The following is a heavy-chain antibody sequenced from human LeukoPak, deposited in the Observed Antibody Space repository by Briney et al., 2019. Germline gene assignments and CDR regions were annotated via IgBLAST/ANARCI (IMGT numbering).Heavy chain of an antibody. D-gene: IGHD3-22*01. Sequence: VASVKVSCKASGYTFTSYYMHWVRQAPGQGLEWMGIINPSGGSTSYAQKFQGRVTMTRDTSTSTVYMELSRLRSEDTAVYYCARAPTYYYDTWSLYYFDYWGQGTLVTVSS. CDR3: ARAPTYYYDTWSLYYFDY. J-gene: IGHJ4*02. V-gene: IGHV1-46*01. CDR1: GYTFTSYY. CDR2: INPSGGST.